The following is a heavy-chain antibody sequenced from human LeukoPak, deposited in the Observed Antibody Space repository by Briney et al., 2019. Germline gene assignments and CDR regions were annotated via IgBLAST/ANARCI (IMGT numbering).Heavy chain of an antibody. D-gene: IGHD4-11*01. CDR1: GFTFSSYS. J-gene: IGHJ3*02. Sequence: QPGGSLRLSCAASGFTFSSYSMNWVRQAPGKGLEWVSYISSSSSTIYYADSVKGRFTISRDNAKNSLYLQMNSLRAEDTAVYYCARDPMTFGGYSKELGAFDIWGQGTMVTVSS. V-gene: IGHV3-48*01. CDR3: ARDPMTFGGYSKELGAFDI. CDR2: ISSSSSTI.